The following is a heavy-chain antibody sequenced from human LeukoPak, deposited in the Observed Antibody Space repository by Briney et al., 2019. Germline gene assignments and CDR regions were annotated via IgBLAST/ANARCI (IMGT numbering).Heavy chain of an antibody. Sequence: GGSLRLSCAASGFTFSSYSMNWVRQAPGKGLEWVSSISSSSSYIYYADSVKGGFTISRDNAKNSLYLQMNSLRAEDTAVYYCARAPYSSSWYSVWFDPWGQGTLVTVSS. CDR1: GFTFSSYS. V-gene: IGHV3-21*01. J-gene: IGHJ5*02. CDR3: ARAPYSSSWYSVWFDP. D-gene: IGHD6-13*01. CDR2: ISSSSSYI.